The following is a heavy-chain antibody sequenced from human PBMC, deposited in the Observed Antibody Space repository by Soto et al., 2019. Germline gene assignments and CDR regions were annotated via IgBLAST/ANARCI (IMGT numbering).Heavy chain of an antibody. V-gene: IGHV3-33*01. CDR3: ARIDCTGNNCNPYYHYGMDV. Sequence: QEQLVESGGGVVQPGQSLRLSCAASGFTFNTYGMHWVRQIPGKGLQWVAIIWYDGSIKYYADSVKGRFTISRDNSGNTLYLQMNSLRDEDTAVYYCARIDCTGNNCNPYYHYGMDVWGQGTTVTVSS. CDR1: GFTFNTYG. J-gene: IGHJ6*02. CDR2: IWYDGSIK. D-gene: IGHD2-8*02.